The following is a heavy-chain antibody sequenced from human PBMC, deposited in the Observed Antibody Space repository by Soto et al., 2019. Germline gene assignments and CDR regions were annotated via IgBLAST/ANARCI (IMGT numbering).Heavy chain of an antibody. CDR1: GGSFSGYY. D-gene: IGHD6-19*01. V-gene: IGHV4-34*01. Sequence: SETLSPTCAVYGGSFSGYYWSWILQPPGKGLEWIGEINHSGSTNYNPSLKSRVTISVDTSKNQFSLKLSSETAADTAVYYCARGISSGPSGVGYWGQGTLVTVSS. J-gene: IGHJ4*02. CDR3: ARGISSGPSGVGY. CDR2: INHSGST.